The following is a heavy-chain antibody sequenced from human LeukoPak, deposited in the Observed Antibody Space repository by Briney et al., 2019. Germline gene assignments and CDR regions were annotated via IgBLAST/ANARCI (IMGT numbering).Heavy chain of an antibody. Sequence: LPGGSLRLSCAVSGFTVSTDYMSWVRQAPGKGLEWVSILYSAGTTYYAGSVKGRFTISRDNSRNILYLQMSSLRAEDTAIYYCARTPSGSGNFFDYWGQGTLVTVSS. V-gene: IGHV3-66*01. CDR1: GFTVSTDY. CDR2: LYSAGTT. CDR3: ARTPSGSGNFFDY. D-gene: IGHD3-10*01. J-gene: IGHJ4*02.